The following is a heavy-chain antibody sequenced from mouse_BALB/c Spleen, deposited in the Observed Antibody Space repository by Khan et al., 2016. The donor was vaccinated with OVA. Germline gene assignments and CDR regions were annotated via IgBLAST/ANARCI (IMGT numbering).Heavy chain of an antibody. V-gene: IGHV5-17*02. CDR2: ISSGSSTI. D-gene: IGHD2-1*01. Sequence: EVNVVESGGGLVQPGGSRKLSCAASGFTFSNFGMHWVRQAPKKGLEWVAYISSGSSTIYYVDTVKGRFTISRDNPKNTLFMQMTSLRSEDTAIYYCARSGGNFHWYFDVWGAGTSVTVSS. CDR3: ARSGGNFHWYFDV. J-gene: IGHJ1*01. CDR1: GFTFSNFG.